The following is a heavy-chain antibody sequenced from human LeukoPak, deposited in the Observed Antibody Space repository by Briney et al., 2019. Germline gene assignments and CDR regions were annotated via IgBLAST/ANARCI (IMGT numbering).Heavy chain of an antibody. J-gene: IGHJ5*02. V-gene: IGHV3-21*04. D-gene: IGHD6-13*01. CDR2: ISSSSSYI. CDR1: GFTFSSYS. CDR3: AKDPIAAAGTVDP. Sequence: GGSLRLSCAASGFTFSSYSMNWVRQAPGKGLEWVSSISSSSSYIYYADSVKGRFTISRDNSKNTLYLQMNSLRAEDTAVYYCAKDPIAAAGTVDPWGQGTLVTVSS.